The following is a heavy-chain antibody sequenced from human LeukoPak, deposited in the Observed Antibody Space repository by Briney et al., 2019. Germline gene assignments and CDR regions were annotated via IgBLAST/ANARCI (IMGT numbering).Heavy chain of an antibody. Sequence: ASVKVSCKASGYTFTSYDINWVRQATGQGLEWMGWMNPNSGNTGYAQKFQGRVTMTRNTSISTAYMELSSLRSEDTAVYYCARDCYGDFAFDPWGQGTLVTVSS. CDR3: ARDCYGDFAFDP. D-gene: IGHD4-17*01. V-gene: IGHV1-8*01. J-gene: IGHJ5*02. CDR1: GYTFTSYD. CDR2: MNPNSGNT.